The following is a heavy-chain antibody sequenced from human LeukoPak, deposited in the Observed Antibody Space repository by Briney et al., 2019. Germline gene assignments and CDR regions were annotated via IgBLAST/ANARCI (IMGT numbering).Heavy chain of an antibody. CDR1: GGSFSGYY. CDR2: INHSGST. CDR3: ARGGVRVLRYFDWLLPFDY. D-gene: IGHD3-9*01. J-gene: IGHJ4*02. Sequence: SETLSLTCAVYGGSFSGYYWSWIRQPPGKGLEWIGEINHSGSTNYNPSLKSRVTISVDTSKNQFSLKLSSVTAADTAVYYCARGGVRVLRYFDWLLPFDYWGQGTLVTVSS. V-gene: IGHV4-34*01.